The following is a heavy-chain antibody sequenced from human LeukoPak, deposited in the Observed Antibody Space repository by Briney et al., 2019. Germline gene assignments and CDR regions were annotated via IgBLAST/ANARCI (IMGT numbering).Heavy chain of an antibody. D-gene: IGHD3-16*01. CDR2: IHTNGGT. CDR1: GGSITSYY. CDR3: ARVGGGGYYYYYYMDV. Sequence: PSETLSLTCTVSGGSITSYYWSWIRQPAGKGLEWIGRIHTNGGTNYNPSLSSRVTLSVDTSKNQLSLKLSSVTAADTAVYYCARVGGGGYYYYYYMDVWGKGTTVTVSS. J-gene: IGHJ6*03. V-gene: IGHV4-4*07.